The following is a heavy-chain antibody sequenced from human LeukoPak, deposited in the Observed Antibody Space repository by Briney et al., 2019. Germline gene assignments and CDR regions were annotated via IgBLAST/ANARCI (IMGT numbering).Heavy chain of an antibody. CDR2: IYYSGST. V-gene: IGHV4-31*03. CDR3: ARDRDPNSSGWYGLDYGMDV. CDR1: GGSISSGGYY. D-gene: IGHD6-19*01. J-gene: IGHJ6*02. Sequence: SQTLSLTCTVSGGSISSGGYYWSWIRQHPGKGLEWIGYIYYSGSTYYNPSLKSRLTISVDTSKNQFSLKLSSVTAADTAVYYCARDRDPNSSGWYGLDYGMDVWGQGTTVTVSS.